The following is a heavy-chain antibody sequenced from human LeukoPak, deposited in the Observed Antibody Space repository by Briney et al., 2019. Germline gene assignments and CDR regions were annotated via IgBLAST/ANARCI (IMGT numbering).Heavy chain of an antibody. V-gene: IGHV4-38-2*02. D-gene: IGHD2-2*01. CDR2: IYHSGST. CDR3: ARRGEIVVVPAATRIAAAEQYYFDY. Sequence: SETLSLTCTVSGYSISSGYYWGWIRQPPGKGLEWIGSIYHSGSTYYNPSLKSRVTISVDTSKNQFSLKLSSVTAADTAVYYCARRGEIVVVPAATRIAAAEQYYFDYWGQGTLVTVSS. CDR1: GYSISSGYY. J-gene: IGHJ4*02.